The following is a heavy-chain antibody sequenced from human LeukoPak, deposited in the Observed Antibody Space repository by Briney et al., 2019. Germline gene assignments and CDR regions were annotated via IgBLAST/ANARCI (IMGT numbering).Heavy chain of an antibody. V-gene: IGHV4-30-2*01. CDR3: ARDRPHYDFWSGPDY. CDR1: GGSISSGGYY. CDR2: IYHSGST. Sequence: SETLSLTCTVSGGSISSGGYYWSWIRQPPGKGLEWIGYIYHSGSTYYNPSLKSRVTISVDRSKNQFSLKLSSVTAADTAVYYSARDRPHYDFWSGPDYWGQGTLVTVSS. D-gene: IGHD3-3*01. J-gene: IGHJ4*02.